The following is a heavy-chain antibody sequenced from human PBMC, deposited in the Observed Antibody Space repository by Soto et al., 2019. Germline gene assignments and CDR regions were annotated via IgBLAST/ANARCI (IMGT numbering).Heavy chain of an antibody. CDR2: ISGSGGST. CDR3: AKDARRLLWFGESPRDDAFDI. J-gene: IGHJ3*02. V-gene: IGHV3-23*01. CDR1: GFTFSSYA. Sequence: PGGSLRLSCAASGFTFSSYAMSWVRQAPGKGLEWVSAISGSGGSTYYADSVKGRFTISRDNSKNTLYLQMNSLRAEDTAVYYCAKDARRLLWFGESPRDDAFDIWGQGTMVTVSS. D-gene: IGHD3-10*01.